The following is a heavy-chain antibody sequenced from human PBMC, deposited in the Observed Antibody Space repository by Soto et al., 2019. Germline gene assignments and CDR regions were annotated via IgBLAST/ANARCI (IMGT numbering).Heavy chain of an antibody. CDR3: ARGRKAAAGKRGLHFHFDY. D-gene: IGHD6-13*01. J-gene: IGHJ4*02. Sequence: QVQLQQWGAGLLKPSETLSLTCAVSGGSFSGYYWNWIRQPPGKGLEWIGEINHSGSTNYNPSLKSRVIISVDTSKNQFSRKLSSVTAADTALYFCARGRKAAAGKRGLHFHFDYWGQGTLVTVSS. CDR2: INHSGST. CDR1: GGSFSGYY. V-gene: IGHV4-34*01.